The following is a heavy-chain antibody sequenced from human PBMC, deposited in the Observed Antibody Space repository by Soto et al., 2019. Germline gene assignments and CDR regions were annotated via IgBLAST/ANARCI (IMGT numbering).Heavy chain of an antibody. CDR1: GFTFTSAW. J-gene: IGHJ4*02. V-gene: IGHV3-15*01. CDR3: VGGSPFEY. Sequence: VQLEDSGGGWVKPGGSLRLSCADSGFTFTSAWMNWVRQAPGKGLEWVGRVKSKNDGGAIDYGTHVKGRFIIARDDSKNTAYLQMNRLKIEDTGVYYCVGGSPFEYWGQGTLVTVSS. D-gene: IGHD1-26*01. CDR2: VKSKNDGGAI.